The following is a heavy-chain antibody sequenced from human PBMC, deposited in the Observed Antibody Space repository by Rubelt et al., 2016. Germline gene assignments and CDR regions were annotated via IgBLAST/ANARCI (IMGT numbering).Heavy chain of an antibody. J-gene: IGHJ2*01. CDR1: GFTVSSNY. CDR3: ARGSASAPTLFPLVSCENSPSDTSSVAVGCLAQDF. D-gene: IGHD6-25*01. CDR2: IYADGST. V-gene: IGHV3-53*01. Sequence: EVQLVESGGGLIQPGGSLRLSCAASGFTVSSNYMNWVRQAPGKGLEWVSVIYADGSTYYADSVKGRFTFSRDNSKNTLYLQMNSLRAEDTAVYYCARGSASAPTLFPLVSCENSPSDTSSVAVGCLAQDF.